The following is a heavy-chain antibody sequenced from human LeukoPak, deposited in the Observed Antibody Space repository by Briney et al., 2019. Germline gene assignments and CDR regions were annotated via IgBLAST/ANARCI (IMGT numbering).Heavy chain of an antibody. CDR1: GGSISSSSCY. J-gene: IGHJ5*02. V-gene: IGHV4-39*01. Sequence: PSETLSLTCTVSGGSISSSSCYWGWIRQPPGKGLEWIGSIYYSGSTYYNPSLKSRVTISVDTSKNQFSLKLSSVTAADTAVYYCARRKYYYDSSGYYNLFDPWGQGTLVTVSS. CDR2: IYYSGST. CDR3: ARRKYYYDSSGYYNLFDP. D-gene: IGHD3-22*01.